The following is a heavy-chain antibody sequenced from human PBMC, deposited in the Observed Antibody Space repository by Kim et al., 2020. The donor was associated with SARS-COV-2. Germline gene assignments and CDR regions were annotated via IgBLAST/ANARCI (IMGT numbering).Heavy chain of an antibody. Sequence: SETLSLTCAVSGYSISSSNWWGWIRQPPGKGLEWIGYIYYSGSTYYNPSLKSRVTMSVDTSKNQFSLKLSSVTAVDTAVYYCARYCSSTSSYFDYWGQGTLVTVSS. D-gene: IGHD2-2*01. J-gene: IGHJ4*02. CDR2: IYYSGST. CDR1: GYSISSSNW. V-gene: IGHV4-28*01. CDR3: ARYCSSTSSYFDY.